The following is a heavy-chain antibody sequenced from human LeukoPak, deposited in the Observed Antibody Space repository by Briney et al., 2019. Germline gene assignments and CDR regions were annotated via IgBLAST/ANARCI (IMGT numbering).Heavy chain of an antibody. CDR2: ISSSGSTI. Sequence: GGSLRLSCAASGSTFSDYYMSWIRQAPGKGLEWVSYISSSGSTIYYADSVKGRFTISRDNAKNSLYPQMNSLRAEDTAVYYCARDGSGSYYLPYFDYWGQGTLVTVSS. D-gene: IGHD3-10*01. CDR1: GSTFSDYY. CDR3: ARDGSGSYYLPYFDY. J-gene: IGHJ4*02. V-gene: IGHV3-11*01.